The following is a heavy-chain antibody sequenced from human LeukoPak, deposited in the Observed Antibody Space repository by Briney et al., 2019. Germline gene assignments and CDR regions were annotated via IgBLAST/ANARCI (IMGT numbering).Heavy chain of an antibody. CDR2: ISSSSSYI. CDR1: GFTFSSYS. D-gene: IGHD3-10*01. J-gene: IGHJ6*03. V-gene: IGHV3-21*01. Sequence: PGGSLRLSCAASGFTFSSYSMNWVRQAPGKGLEWVSSISSSSSYIYYADSVKGRFTISRDNAKNSLYLQMNSLRAEDTAVYYCARGGSLYYYYYMDVWGKGTTVTVFS. CDR3: ARGGSLYYYYYMDV.